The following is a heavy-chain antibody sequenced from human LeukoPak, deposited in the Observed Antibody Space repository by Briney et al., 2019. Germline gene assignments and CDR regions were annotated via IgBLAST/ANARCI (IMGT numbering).Heavy chain of an antibody. CDR2: IIPIFGTA. V-gene: IGHV1-69*13. J-gene: IGHJ5*02. Sequence: GASVKVSCKASGGTFSSYAISWVRQAPGQGLEWMGGIIPIFGTANCAQKFQGRVTITADESTSTAYMELSSLRSEDTAVYYCARTLAYCGGDCYNWFDPWGQGTLVTVSS. CDR1: GGTFSSYA. CDR3: ARTLAYCGGDCYNWFDP. D-gene: IGHD2-21*02.